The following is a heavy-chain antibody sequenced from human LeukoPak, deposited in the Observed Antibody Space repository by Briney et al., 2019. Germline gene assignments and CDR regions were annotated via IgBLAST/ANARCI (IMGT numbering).Heavy chain of an antibody. Sequence: GESLQISCKGSGYSFSSYWIGWGRPMPGKGGGWRGTIYPGDSDTRYSPSFQGQVTISADKSISTAYLQWSSLKASDTAMYYCARPTLYSRSWYGFDYWGQGTLVTVSS. CDR3: ARPTLYSRSWYGFDY. CDR2: IYPGDSDT. J-gene: IGHJ4*02. CDR1: GYSFSSYW. D-gene: IGHD6-13*01. V-gene: IGHV5-51*01.